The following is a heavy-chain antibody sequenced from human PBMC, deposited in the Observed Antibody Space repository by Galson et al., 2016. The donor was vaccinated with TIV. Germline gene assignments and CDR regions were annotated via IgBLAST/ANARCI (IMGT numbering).Heavy chain of an antibody. J-gene: IGHJ4*01. CDR3: ARGHYYDTSGYSFDF. Sequence: SVKVSCKASGYTFTSFDISWIRQAPGQGLEWMGWMSPANGNTGYAQKFRGRITMTRHPSTTTVYMELSGLTSEDTAVYYCARGHYYDTSGYSFDFW. V-gene: IGHV1-8*01. D-gene: IGHD3-22*01. CDR1: GYTFTSFD. CDR2: MSPANGNT.